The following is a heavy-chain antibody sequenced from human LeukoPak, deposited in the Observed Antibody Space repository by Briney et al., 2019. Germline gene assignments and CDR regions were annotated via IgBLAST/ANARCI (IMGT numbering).Heavy chain of an antibody. CDR3: ARGQYHLLYWYFDL. CDR1: GGSFSGYY. J-gene: IGHJ2*01. Sequence: SETLSLTCAVYGGSFSGYYWSWIRQPPGKGLEWIGDINHSGSTNYNPSLKSRVTISVDTSKNQFSLKLSSVTAADTAVYYCARGQYHLLYWYFDLWGRGTLVTVSS. V-gene: IGHV4-34*01. D-gene: IGHD2-2*01. CDR2: INHSGST.